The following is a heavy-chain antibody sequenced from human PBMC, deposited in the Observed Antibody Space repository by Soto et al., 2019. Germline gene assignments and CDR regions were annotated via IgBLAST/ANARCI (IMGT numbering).Heavy chain of an antibody. J-gene: IGHJ4*02. Sequence: EVQLVEAGGGLVQPGGSLRLSCAASGFTFSSYSMNWVRQAPGKGLEWVSYISSSSSTIYYADSVKGRFTISRDNAKNSLYLQMNSLRDEDTAVYYWAGATGVQKGLVRTYYFDYWGQGTLVTVSS. CDR2: ISSSSSTI. V-gene: IGHV3-48*02. CDR3: AGATGVQKGLVRTYYFDY. CDR1: GFTFSSYS. D-gene: IGHD6-19*01.